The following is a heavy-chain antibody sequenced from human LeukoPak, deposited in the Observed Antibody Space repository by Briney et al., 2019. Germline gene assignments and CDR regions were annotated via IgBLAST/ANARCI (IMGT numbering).Heavy chain of an antibody. CDR3: ARDSGELELRRGIDY. CDR1: GYTFTSYG. V-gene: IGHV1-18*01. J-gene: IGHJ4*02. CDR2: ISAYNGNT. D-gene: IGHD1-7*01. Sequence: EASVKVSCKASGYTFTSYGISWVRQAPGQGVEWMGWISAYNGNTNYAQKLQGRVTMTTDTSTSTAYMELRSLRSDDTAVYYCARDSGELELRRGIDYWGQGTLVTVSS.